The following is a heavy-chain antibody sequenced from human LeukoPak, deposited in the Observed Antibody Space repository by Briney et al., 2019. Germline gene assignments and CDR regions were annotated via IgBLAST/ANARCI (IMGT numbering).Heavy chain of an antibody. V-gene: IGHV3-23*01. Sequence: GGSLRLSCAASRFTFSSYAMSWVRQAPGKGLEWVSGISGSGGSTYYADSVKGRFTISRDNSKNTLYLQMNSLRAEDTAVYYCARRDDSSGYYYGDYWGQGTLVTVSS. CDR1: RFTFSSYA. CDR3: ARRDDSSGYYYGDY. J-gene: IGHJ4*02. CDR2: ISGSGGST. D-gene: IGHD3-22*01.